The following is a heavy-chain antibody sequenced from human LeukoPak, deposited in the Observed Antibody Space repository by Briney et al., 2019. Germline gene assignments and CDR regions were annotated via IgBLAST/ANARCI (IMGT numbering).Heavy chain of an antibody. Sequence: GASVTVSCTASGYTFTGYYMHWVRQAPGQGLEWMGWINPNSGGTNYAQKFQGRVTMTRDTSISTAYMELSRLRSDDTAVYYCAREDYYGSGSYSNWFDPWGQGTLVTVSS. V-gene: IGHV1-2*02. D-gene: IGHD3-10*01. CDR3: AREDYYGSGSYSNWFDP. CDR2: INPNSGGT. CDR1: GYTFTGYY. J-gene: IGHJ5*02.